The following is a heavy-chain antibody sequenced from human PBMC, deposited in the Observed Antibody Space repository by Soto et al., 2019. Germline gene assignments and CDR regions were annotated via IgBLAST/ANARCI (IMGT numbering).Heavy chain of an antibody. CDR2: ISSSSSYT. Sequence: GESLKISCAASGFTFSDYYMSWIRQAPGKGLEWVSYISSSSSYTNYADSVKGRFTISRDNAKNSLYLQMNSLRAEDTAVYYCARTYYDILTGYGMDVWGQGTTVTVSS. V-gene: IGHV3-11*06. CDR3: ARTYYDILTGYGMDV. J-gene: IGHJ6*02. CDR1: GFTFSDYY. D-gene: IGHD3-9*01.